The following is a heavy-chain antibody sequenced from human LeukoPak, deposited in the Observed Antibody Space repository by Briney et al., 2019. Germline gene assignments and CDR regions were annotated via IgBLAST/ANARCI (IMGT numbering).Heavy chain of an antibody. CDR3: AKGNTAKEYGSGYYGMDV. D-gene: IGHD3-3*01. V-gene: IGHV3-23*01. CDR2: ISGSGGST. Sequence: GRSLRLSCAAAGFTFSSYAMSWVRQAPGKGLGWVSAISGSGGSTYYADSVKGRFTISRDNSKNTLYLQMNSLRPEDTAVYYCAKGNTAKEYGSGYYGMDVWGKGTTVTVSS. CDR1: GFTFSSYA. J-gene: IGHJ6*04.